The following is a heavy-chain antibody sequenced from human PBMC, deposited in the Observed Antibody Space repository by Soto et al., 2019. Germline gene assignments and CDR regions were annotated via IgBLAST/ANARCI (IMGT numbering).Heavy chain of an antibody. CDR2: IYYTGNT. J-gene: IGHJ4*02. Sequence: SETLSLTCTVSGGSISAYYWTWVRQPPGKGLEWIGNIYYTGNTNYNPSLKSRVTISVDTSKNQFSLKLSSVTAADTAVYYCARPSVAVTLGPFDYWGQGSLVTVSS. V-gene: IGHV4-59*01. D-gene: IGHD6-19*01. CDR3: ARPSVAVTLGPFDY. CDR1: GGSISAYY.